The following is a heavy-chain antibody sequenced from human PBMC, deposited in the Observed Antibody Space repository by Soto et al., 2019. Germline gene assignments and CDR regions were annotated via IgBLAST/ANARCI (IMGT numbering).Heavy chain of an antibody. CDR3: AREFSNSPEAFDS. V-gene: IGHV4-61*01. CDR1: GGSVNSDTFY. J-gene: IGHJ4*02. CDR2: IYYTGGT. D-gene: IGHD6-6*01. Sequence: SETLSLTCTVSGGSVNSDTFYWSWIRQPPGRGLEWIGYIYYTGGTNYNPSLKSRITISIDTSRNQFSLKLTSMTAADTAVYYCAREFSNSPEAFDSWGQGSLVTVSS.